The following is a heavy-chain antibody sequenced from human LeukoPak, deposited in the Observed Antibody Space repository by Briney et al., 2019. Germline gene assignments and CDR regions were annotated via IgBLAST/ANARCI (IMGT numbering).Heavy chain of an antibody. V-gene: IGHV4-39*01. CDR2: FRYSGRT. CDR3: ARRNYGNNPAAFDI. CDR1: GGSISSSSCY. Sequence: PSGTLSLTCTVSGGSISSSSCYWGWIRQPPGKGLEWIGSFRYSGRTYYSPSLKSRASISVDTSKSQFSLKLSSVTAADTAVYFCARRNYGNNPAAFDIWGQGTLVTVSS. D-gene: IGHD4-17*01. J-gene: IGHJ3*02.